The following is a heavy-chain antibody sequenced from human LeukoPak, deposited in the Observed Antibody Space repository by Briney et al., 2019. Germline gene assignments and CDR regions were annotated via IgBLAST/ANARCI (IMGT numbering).Heavy chain of an antibody. Sequence: GGSLRPSCAASGFTFDDYAMHWVRQAPGKGLEWVSGISWNSGSIGYADSVKGRFTISRDNAKNSLYLQMNSLRAEDTALYYCARGEYSNGYPYRLDSWGQGTLVTVSS. J-gene: IGHJ4*02. V-gene: IGHV3-9*01. CDR3: ARGEYSNGYPYRLDS. CDR2: ISWNSGSI. CDR1: GFTFDDYA. D-gene: IGHD3-16*01.